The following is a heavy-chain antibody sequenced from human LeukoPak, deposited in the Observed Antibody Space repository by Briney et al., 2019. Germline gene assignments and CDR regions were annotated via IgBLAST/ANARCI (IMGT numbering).Heavy chain of an antibody. CDR2: ISTYSGNT. Sequence: VASVKVSCKASGYTFTNYGFSWVRQAPGQGLEWMGWISTYSGNTNYAQQLQGRVTMTSDTSTSTVYMELRSLRSDDTAVYYCARCSWDLVGAMAPDTKNWFDPWGQGTLVTVSS. D-gene: IGHD5-18*01. CDR3: ARCSWDLVGAMAPDTKNWFDP. V-gene: IGHV1-18*04. CDR1: GYTFTNYG. J-gene: IGHJ5*02.